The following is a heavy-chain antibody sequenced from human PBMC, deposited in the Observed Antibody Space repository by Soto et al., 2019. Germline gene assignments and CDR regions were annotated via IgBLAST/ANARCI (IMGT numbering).Heavy chain of an antibody. Sequence: SETLSLTCAVYGGSVNDYYWNWIRQPPGKGLEWIGEINHTGGTHYNPSLKSRVTMSVDTSKNQFSLRLSSVTAADTAIYYCATRITVFGLLIPPFDPWGQGTQVTVSS. CDR3: ATRITVFGLLIPPFDP. D-gene: IGHD3-3*01. CDR2: INHTGGT. J-gene: IGHJ5*02. CDR1: GGSVNDYY. V-gene: IGHV4-34*01.